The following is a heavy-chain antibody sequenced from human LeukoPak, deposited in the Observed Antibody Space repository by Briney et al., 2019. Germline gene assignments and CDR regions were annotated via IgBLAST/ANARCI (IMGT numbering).Heavy chain of an antibody. CDR2: IIPIFGTA. CDR1: GGTFSSYA. Sequence: ASVKVSCKASGGTFSSYAISWVRQAPGQGLEWMGGIIPIFGTANYAQKFQGRVTITADESTSTAYMELSSLRSEDTAVYYCARDSTMPYAFDIWGQGTMVTVSS. J-gene: IGHJ3*02. V-gene: IGHV1-69*13. D-gene: IGHD2-2*01. CDR3: ARDSTMPYAFDI.